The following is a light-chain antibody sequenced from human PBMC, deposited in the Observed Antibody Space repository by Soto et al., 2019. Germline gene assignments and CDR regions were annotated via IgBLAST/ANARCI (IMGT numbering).Light chain of an antibody. CDR2: AAS. V-gene: IGKV1-27*01. CDR3: QKYNSAPWT. CDR1: QGISNS. J-gene: IGKJ1*01. Sequence: DIQMTQSPSSLSASVGDRVTITCRASQGISNSLAWYQQKAGKVPKLLIYAASTLQSGVPSRFSGSGSGTDYTLTISSLQPEDVATYYCQKYNSAPWTFGQGTKVEIK.